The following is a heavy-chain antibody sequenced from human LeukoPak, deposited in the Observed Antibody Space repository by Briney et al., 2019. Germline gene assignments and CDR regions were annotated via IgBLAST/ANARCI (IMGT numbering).Heavy chain of an antibody. Sequence: GGSLRLSCAASGFTFSSYGMSWVRQAPGKGLEWVSAISGSGGSTYYADSVKGRFTISRDNSKNTLYLQMNSPRAEDTAVYYCAKESIAEYYFDYWGQGTLVTVSS. D-gene: IGHD2/OR15-2a*01. V-gene: IGHV3-23*01. J-gene: IGHJ4*02. CDR3: AKESIAEYYFDY. CDR2: ISGSGGST. CDR1: GFTFSSYG.